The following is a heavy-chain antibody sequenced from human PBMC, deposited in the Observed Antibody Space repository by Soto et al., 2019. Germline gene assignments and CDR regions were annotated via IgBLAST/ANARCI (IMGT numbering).Heavy chain of an antibody. CDR2: IYWNDYK. J-gene: IGHJ4*02. CDR1: GFSLSTTGVG. CDR3: ALLTLGSLEMTRADGY. V-gene: IGHV2-5*01. Sequence: QITLKESGPTLVKPTQTLTLTCTFSGFSLSTTGVGVAWIRQPPGKALEWLALIYWNDYKRYSSSLESRLSITKDTSKHQVVLTVTNVDAVDTATYYCALLTLGSLEMTRADGYWGQGTLVTVSS. D-gene: IGHD7-27*01.